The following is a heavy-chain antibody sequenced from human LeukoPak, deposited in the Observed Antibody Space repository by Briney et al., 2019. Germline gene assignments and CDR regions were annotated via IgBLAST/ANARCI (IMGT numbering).Heavy chain of an antibody. Sequence: PSETLSLTCTVSGGSISSSSYYWGWIRQPPGKGLEWIGSIYYSGSTYYNPSLKSRVTISVDTSKNQFPLKLSSVTAADTAVYYCARGSSSWSHEFDPWGQGTLVTVSS. D-gene: IGHD6-13*01. CDR2: IYYSGST. CDR3: ARGSSSWSHEFDP. J-gene: IGHJ5*02. CDR1: GGSISSSSYY. V-gene: IGHV4-39*01.